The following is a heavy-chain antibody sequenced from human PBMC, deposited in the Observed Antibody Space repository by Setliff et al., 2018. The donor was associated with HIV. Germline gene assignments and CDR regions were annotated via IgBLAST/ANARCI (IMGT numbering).Heavy chain of an antibody. CDR2: IIPIFGTA. J-gene: IGHJ3*02. CDR1: GFTFSDYY. CDR3: ARDRSIIMTFGGGNDAFDI. Sequence: SVKVSCKASGFTFSDYYIHWVRQAPGQGLEWMGGIIPIFGTANYAQKFQGRVTITADESTSTAYMELRSLRSDDTAVYYCARDRSIIMTFGGGNDAFDIWGQGTMVTVSS. V-gene: IGHV1-69*13. D-gene: IGHD3-16*01.